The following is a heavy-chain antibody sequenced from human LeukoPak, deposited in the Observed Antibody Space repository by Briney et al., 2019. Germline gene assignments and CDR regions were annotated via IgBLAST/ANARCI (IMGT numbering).Heavy chain of an antibody. V-gene: IGHV3-48*04. CDR3: ARGPLVRTNLFDY. CDR1: GFTFSNYG. D-gene: IGHD3-10*01. Sequence: PGGSLRLSCAASGFTFSNYGMSWVRQAPGKGLEWVSYISSGGSIKHYADSVKGRFTISRDNAKNTLYLQMNSLRAEDTAVYYCARGPLVRTNLFDYWGQGTLVTVSS. J-gene: IGHJ4*02. CDR2: ISSGGSIK.